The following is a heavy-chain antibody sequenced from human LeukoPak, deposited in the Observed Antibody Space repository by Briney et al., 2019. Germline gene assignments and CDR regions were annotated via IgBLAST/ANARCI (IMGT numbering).Heavy chain of an antibody. CDR1: GRYLYGFF. Sequence: SETLSLTCSVFGRYLYGFFWQLMRQPPGKGLEWIGDINHSGSANYNPSLKSRVTISVDTSKNQFSLMLPSVTAADPAVYDGARGIHYYYDSSVYSKWGQGTLVTVSS. D-gene: IGHD3-22*01. CDR3: ARGIHYYYDSSVYSK. V-gene: IGHV4-34*01. CDR2: INHSGSA. J-gene: IGHJ4*02.